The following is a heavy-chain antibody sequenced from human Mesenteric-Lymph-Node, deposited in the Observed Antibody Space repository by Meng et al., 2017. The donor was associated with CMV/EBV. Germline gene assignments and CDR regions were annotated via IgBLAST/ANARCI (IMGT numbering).Heavy chain of an antibody. J-gene: IGHJ4*02. CDR1: GYTFATYG. D-gene: IGHD2-15*01. CDR3: ARPDEHGGTLFDY. CDR2: ITAYNGHT. V-gene: IGHV1-18*01. Sequence: ASVKVSCKASGYTFATYGISWVRQAPGQGLEWMGWITAYNGHTNYAQKFQGRVTMTTDTSTSTAYMELRSLRSDDTAVYYCARPDEHGGTLFDYWGQGTLVTVSS.